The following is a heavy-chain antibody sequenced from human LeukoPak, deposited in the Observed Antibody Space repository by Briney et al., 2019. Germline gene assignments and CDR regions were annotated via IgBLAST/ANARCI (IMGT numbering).Heavy chain of an antibody. V-gene: IGHV3-30-3*01. CDR2: ISYDGSNK. D-gene: IGHD7-27*01. CDR1: GFTFSSYA. CDR3: ARDRHWGLPEFDY. Sequence: GRSLRLSCAASGFTFSSYAMHWVRQAPGKGLEWVAVISYDGSNKYYADSVKGRFTISRDNSKNTLYLQMNSLRAEDTAVYYCARDRHWGLPEFDYWGRGTLVTVSS. J-gene: IGHJ4*02.